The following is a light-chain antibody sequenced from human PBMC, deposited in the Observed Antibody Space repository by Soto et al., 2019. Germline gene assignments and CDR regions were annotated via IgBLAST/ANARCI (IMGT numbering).Light chain of an antibody. CDR2: AVS. V-gene: IGLV2-14*01. J-gene: IGLJ2*01. CDR3: CSYTSLSTVV. CDR1: SSDVGGYNH. Sequence: QSALTQPASVSGSPGQTITISCTGTSSDVGGYNHVSWYQHSPGKATKLILFAVSDRPSGVSHRFSGSKSGNTASLTISGLQAEDEADYYCCSYTSLSTVVFGGGTKLTVL.